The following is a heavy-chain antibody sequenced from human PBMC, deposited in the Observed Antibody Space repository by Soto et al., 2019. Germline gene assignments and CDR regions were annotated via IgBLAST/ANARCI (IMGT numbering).Heavy chain of an antibody. J-gene: IGHJ6*02. CDR3: ASHYYDSSGYNYYCGMDV. Sequence: QVQLVQSGAEVKKPGSSVKVSCKASGGTFSSYAISWVRQAPGQGLEWMGGIIPTFGTADYSQRFQGRVTLTAAEPTSPAHMELRRLRSEDTAVYYCASHYYDSSGYNYYCGMDVWGQGTTVNVSS. D-gene: IGHD3-22*01. V-gene: IGHV1-69*12. CDR1: GGTFSSYA. CDR2: IIPTFGTA.